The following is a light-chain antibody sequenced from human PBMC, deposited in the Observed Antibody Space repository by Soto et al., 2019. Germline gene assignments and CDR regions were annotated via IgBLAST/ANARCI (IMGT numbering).Light chain of an antibody. CDR2: DAS. CDR3: QQYNSYPWT. CDR1: QSISNR. J-gene: IGKJ1*01. V-gene: IGKV1-5*01. Sequence: DIQMTQSPSTLSASVGDGVTITCRASQSISNRLAWYQQKPGEAPKYLIYDASTLDSGAPSRFSGSGSGTEFTLSIRSLQPDDFATYYCQQYNSYPWTFGQGTKVDI.